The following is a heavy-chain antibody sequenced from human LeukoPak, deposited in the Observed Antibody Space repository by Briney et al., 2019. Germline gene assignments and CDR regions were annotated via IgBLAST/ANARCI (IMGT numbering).Heavy chain of an antibody. CDR2: IYPGDSDT. CDR3: ARHSGYCNGGNCYIAYSIDN. D-gene: IGHD2-15*01. CDR1: GYTFSNYW. Sequence: GESLKISCKASGYTFSNYWIAWVRQMPGKGLEWMGIIYPGDSDTKYSPSFQGQVTISADRSISTAFLQWSSLKASDTAMYYCARHSGYCNGGNCYIAYSIDNWGQGTLVTVSS. V-gene: IGHV5-51*01. J-gene: IGHJ4*02.